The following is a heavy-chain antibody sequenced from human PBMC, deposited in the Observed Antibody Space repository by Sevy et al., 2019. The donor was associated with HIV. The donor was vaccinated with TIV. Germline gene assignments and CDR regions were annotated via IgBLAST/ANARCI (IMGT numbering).Heavy chain of an antibody. Sequence: ASVKVSCKASGYTFTSYDINWVRQATGQGLEWMGWMNPNSGNTGYAQKFQGRVTMTRNTSISTAYMELSSLRSEDTAVYYCARRYCSGGSSYFSRDDAFDIWGQGTMVTVSS. CDR1: GYTFTSYD. CDR3: ARRYCSGGSSYFSRDDAFDI. V-gene: IGHV1-8*01. J-gene: IGHJ3*02. CDR2: MNPNSGNT. D-gene: IGHD2-15*01.